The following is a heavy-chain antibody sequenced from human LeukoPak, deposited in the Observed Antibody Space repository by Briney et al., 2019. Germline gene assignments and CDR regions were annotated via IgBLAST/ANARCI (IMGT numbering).Heavy chain of an antibody. CDR2: IYYSGST. Sequence: PSETLSLTCIVSGGSINNHYWTWIRQTPGKGLEWIGYIYYSGSTYYNPSLKSRVTISVDTSKNQFSLKLSSVTAADTAVYYCAREEIVVVTAIPLFDYWGQGTLVTVSS. CDR1: GGSINNHY. CDR3: AREEIVVVTAIPLFDY. J-gene: IGHJ4*02. D-gene: IGHD2-21*02. V-gene: IGHV4-59*11.